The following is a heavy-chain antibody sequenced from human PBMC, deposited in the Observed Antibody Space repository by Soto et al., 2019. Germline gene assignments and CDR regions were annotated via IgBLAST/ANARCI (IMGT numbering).Heavy chain of an antibody. CDR2: ISGGGGTT. D-gene: IGHD3-10*01. CDR3: AKVGVRGVPSYFSMDV. J-gene: IGHJ6*04. CDR1: GFTFSNYA. Sequence: EVQLLESGGGLVQPGGSLRLSCAASGFTFSNYAMSWVRQAPGKGLEWISAISGGGGTTYSADSVQGRFTISRDNFKNTLYLQINSLRADDTAVYYCAKVGVRGVPSYFSMDVWGKGTTVAVSS. V-gene: IGHV3-23*01.